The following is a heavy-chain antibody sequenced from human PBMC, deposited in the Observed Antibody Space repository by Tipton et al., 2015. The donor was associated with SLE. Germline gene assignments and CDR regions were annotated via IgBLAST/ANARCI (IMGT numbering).Heavy chain of an antibody. CDR1: GGSISSSSYY. J-gene: IGHJ3*02. D-gene: IGHD6-13*01. V-gene: IGHV4-39*07. CDR3: ARPNPGIAAASNDAFDI. CDR2: IYYSGST. Sequence: TLSLTCTVSGGSISSSSYYWGWIRPPPGKGLEWIGSIYYSGSTYYNPSLKSRVTISVDTSKNQFSLKLSSVTAADTAVYYCARPNPGIAAASNDAFDIWGQGTMVTVSS.